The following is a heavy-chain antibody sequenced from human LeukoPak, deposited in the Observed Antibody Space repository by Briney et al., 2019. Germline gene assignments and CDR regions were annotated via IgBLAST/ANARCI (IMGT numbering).Heavy chain of an antibody. V-gene: IGHV5-51*01. CDR2: IYPGDSGP. Sequence: GESLKISCKVSGYSFTSYCIGWLRQMPGKGLEWMGIIYPGDSGPTYSPSFQGQVTISVDKFINTAYLQWSSLQASDTAMYYCGMSGDRVPLQDDVFDVWGQGTMVTVST. CDR1: GYSFTSYC. D-gene: IGHD1-26*01. CDR3: GMSGDRVPLQDDVFDV. J-gene: IGHJ3*01.